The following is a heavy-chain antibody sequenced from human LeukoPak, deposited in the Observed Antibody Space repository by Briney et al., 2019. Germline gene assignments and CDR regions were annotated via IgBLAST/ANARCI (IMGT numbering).Heavy chain of an antibody. J-gene: IGHJ4*02. CDR2: ISSSSSYI. CDR1: GFTFSSYS. Sequence: GGSLRLSCAASGFTFSSYSMNWVRQAPGKGLEWVSSISSSSSYIYYADSVKGRFTISRDSAKNSLYLQMNSLRAEDTAVYYCARGEGDFWSGYYDPFDYWGQGTLVTVSS. CDR3: ARGEGDFWSGYYDPFDY. D-gene: IGHD3-3*01. V-gene: IGHV3-21*01.